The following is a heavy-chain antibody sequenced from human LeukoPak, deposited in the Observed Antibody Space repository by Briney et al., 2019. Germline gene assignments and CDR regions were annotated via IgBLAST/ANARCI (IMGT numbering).Heavy chain of an antibody. CDR2: ISGSGGTT. CDR3: TKMGDFDSSGYYRSSNWFDP. D-gene: IGHD3-22*01. J-gene: IGHJ5*02. CDR1: GFTLSNSW. Sequence: PGGSLRLSCAASGFTLSNSWIHWVRQAPGKGLVWVSAISGSGGTTYYADYVKGRFTISRDNSKNTLYLQMNSLRAEDTAVYFCTKMGDFDSSGYYRSSNWFDPWGQGTLVTVSS. V-gene: IGHV3-23*01.